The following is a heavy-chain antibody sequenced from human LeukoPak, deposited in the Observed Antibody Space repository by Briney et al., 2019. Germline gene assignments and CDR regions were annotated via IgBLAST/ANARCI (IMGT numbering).Heavy chain of an antibody. CDR3: ARGFLCPRSTSCYVFDY. Sequence: GASVKVSCKASGYTFTSYDINWVRQATGQGLEWMGWMNPNSGNTGYAQKFQGRVTITRNTSISTAYMELSSLRSEDTAVYYCARGFLCPRSTSCYVFDYWGQGTLVTVSS. D-gene: IGHD2-2*01. CDR1: GYTFTSYD. J-gene: IGHJ4*02. CDR2: MNPNSGNT. V-gene: IGHV1-8*01.